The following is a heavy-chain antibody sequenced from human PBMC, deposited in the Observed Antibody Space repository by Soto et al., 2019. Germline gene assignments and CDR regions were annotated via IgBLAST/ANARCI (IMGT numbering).Heavy chain of an antibody. D-gene: IGHD6-13*01. V-gene: IGHV3-15*01. CDR3: TPDPILAAAGGSDP. J-gene: IGHJ5*02. CDR1: GFTFIYAW. Sequence: EVQLVESGGGSVKPGGSLRLSCEASGFTFIYAWMSWVRQAPGKGLEWVGHIKSNTDGGTTDYAAPVNGRFTISRDDSKTTLYLQMSSLKTEDTAVYYCTPDPILAAAGGSDPWGQGTLVTVSS. CDR2: IKSNTDGGTT.